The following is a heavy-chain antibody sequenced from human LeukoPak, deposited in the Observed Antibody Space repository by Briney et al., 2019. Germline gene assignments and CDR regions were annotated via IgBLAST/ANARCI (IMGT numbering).Heavy chain of an antibody. CDR1: GYTFTSYA. CDR2: INTNTGNP. V-gene: IGHV7-4-1*02. D-gene: IGHD2-15*01. CDR3: ARVYCSGGSCYYFDY. Sequence: ASVKVSCKASGYTFTSYAMNWVRQAPGQGLEWMGWINTNTGNPTYAQGFTGRFVFSLDTSVSTAYLQISSLKAEDTAVYYCARVYCSGGSCYYFDYWGQGTLVTVSS. J-gene: IGHJ4*02.